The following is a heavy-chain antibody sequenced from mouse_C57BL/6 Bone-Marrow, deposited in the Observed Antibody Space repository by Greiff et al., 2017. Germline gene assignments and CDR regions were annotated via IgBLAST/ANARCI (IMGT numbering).Heavy chain of an antibody. CDR2: INPGSGGT. D-gene: IGHD1-1*01. CDR1: GYAFTNYL. Sequence: VQLQESGAELVRPGTSVKVSCKASGYAFTNYLIEWVKQRPGQGLEWIGVINPGSGGTNYNEKFKGKATLTADKSSSTAYMQLSSLTSEDSAVYFGAREGVGGYAMDGWGQGTSVTVSS. J-gene: IGHJ4*01. CDR3: AREGVGGYAMDG. V-gene: IGHV1-54*01.